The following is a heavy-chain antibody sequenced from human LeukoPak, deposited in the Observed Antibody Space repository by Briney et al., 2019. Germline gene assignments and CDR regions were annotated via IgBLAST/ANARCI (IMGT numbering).Heavy chain of an antibody. CDR3: ARSHIVAVTGFAFDI. Sequence: PSETLSLTCTFSGHSISSFYWTWIRQPPGQRLEWIGYIHYTGSANYNPSLKSRVTITVDTSKNQFSLKLSSVTAADTTVYYCARSHIVAVTGFAFDIWGQGTLVTVSS. V-gene: IGHV4-59*08. CDR2: IHYTGSA. CDR1: GHSISSFY. D-gene: IGHD2-21*02. J-gene: IGHJ3*02.